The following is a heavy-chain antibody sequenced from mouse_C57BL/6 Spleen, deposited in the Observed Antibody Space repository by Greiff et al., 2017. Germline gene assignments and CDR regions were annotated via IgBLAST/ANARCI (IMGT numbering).Heavy chain of an antibody. D-gene: IGHD2-12*01. J-gene: IGHJ4*01. CDR3: ARYEEYYAMDY. Sequence: QVQLQQPGAELVMPGASVKLSCKASGYTFTSYWMHWVKQRPGQGLEWIGEIDPSDSYTNYNPKFKGKSTLTVDKSSSTAYMQLSSLTSDDSAVYYCARYEEYYAMDYWGQGTSVTVSS. CDR2: IDPSDSYT. CDR1: GYTFTSYW. V-gene: IGHV1-69*01.